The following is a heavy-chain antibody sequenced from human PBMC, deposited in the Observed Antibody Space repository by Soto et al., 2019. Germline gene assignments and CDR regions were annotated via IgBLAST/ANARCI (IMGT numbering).Heavy chain of an antibody. CDR1: GGSINTVTYY. Sequence: SDTLSVTCTVSGGSINTVTYYWSWIRQSPDKGLEWIGHIYNGGTTYNNPSLTSRVTISVDTSNNQFSLKLSSVSAADTAVYYCARQPATTYGSAGPPDVWGQGTTIT. CDR3: ARQPATTYGSAGPPDV. CDR2: IYNGGTT. J-gene: IGHJ6*02. D-gene: IGHD3-10*01. V-gene: IGHV4-30-4*02.